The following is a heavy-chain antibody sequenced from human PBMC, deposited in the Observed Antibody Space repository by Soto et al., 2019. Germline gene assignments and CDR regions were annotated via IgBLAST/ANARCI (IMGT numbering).Heavy chain of an antibody. D-gene: IGHD1-20*01. CDR1: DGSSINDC. CDR3: ARGRPMYNSIY. Sequence: PSETLSRTRTVADGSSINDCWSWIRQSPGKGLEWIGYVFFSGSTNYNHSFKSRVTISVDTSKNQIYLRVTSVTAADTAVYYCARGRPMYNSIYWGQGTLVTVSS. J-gene: IGHJ4*02. V-gene: IGHV4-59*01. CDR2: VFFSGST.